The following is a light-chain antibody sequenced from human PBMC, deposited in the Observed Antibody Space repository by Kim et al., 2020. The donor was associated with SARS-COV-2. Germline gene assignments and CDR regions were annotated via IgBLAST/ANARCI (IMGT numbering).Light chain of an antibody. CDR1: KLGNKY. J-gene: IGLJ1*01. CDR3: QACDSSTEV. CDR2: QGS. Sequence: VSQRQTASINSSEDKLGNKYAWWYQQKAGQAPVLINYQGSRRPSVIPERFSGTNSGNAATLTISGTQAIDEADYYCQACDSSTEVFGTGTKVTVL. V-gene: IGLV3-1*01.